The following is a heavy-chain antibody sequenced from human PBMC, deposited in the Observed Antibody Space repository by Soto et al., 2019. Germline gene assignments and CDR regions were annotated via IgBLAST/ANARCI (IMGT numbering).Heavy chain of an antibody. CDR2: IIPIFGTA. Sequence: QVQLVQSGAEVKKPGSSVKVSCKASGGTFSSYAISWVRQAPGQGLEWMGGIIPIFGTANYAQKFQGRVTITADESTSTAYRELSSLRSEDTAVYYCVMDYYGSGSYYNGLGGDYWGQGTLVTVSS. D-gene: IGHD3-10*01. CDR1: GGTFSSYA. CDR3: VMDYYGSGSYYNGLGGDY. J-gene: IGHJ4*02. V-gene: IGHV1-69*01.